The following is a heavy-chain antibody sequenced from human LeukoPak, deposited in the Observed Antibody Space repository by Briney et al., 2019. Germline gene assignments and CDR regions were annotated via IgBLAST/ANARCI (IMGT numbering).Heavy chain of an antibody. J-gene: IGHJ4*02. CDR3: VRYCNDASCSALYYFDY. Sequence: PSETLSLTCAVYGGSFSGYYWSWIRQTPGKGLEWIGSIYYSGSTYYNPSLKSRVTISVDTSKNQFSLKLSSVTAADTAVYYCVRYCNDASCSALYYFDYWGQGTLVTVSS. CDR2: IYYSGST. CDR1: GGSFSGYY. D-gene: IGHD2-2*01. V-gene: IGHV4-34*01.